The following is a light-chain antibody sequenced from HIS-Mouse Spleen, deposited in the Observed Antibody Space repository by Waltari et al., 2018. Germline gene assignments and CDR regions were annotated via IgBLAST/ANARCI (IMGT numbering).Light chain of an antibody. Sequence: QSALTQPPSASGSPGQSVTISCTGTSSDVGGYNYVSWYQQHPGKAPRPMIYEVIKRPSGVPDRFSGSKSGNTASLTVSGLQAEDEADYYCSSYAGSNNSLYVFGTGTKVTVL. CDR2: EVI. CDR3: SSYAGSNNSLYV. V-gene: IGLV2-8*01. J-gene: IGLJ1*01. CDR1: SSDVGGYNY.